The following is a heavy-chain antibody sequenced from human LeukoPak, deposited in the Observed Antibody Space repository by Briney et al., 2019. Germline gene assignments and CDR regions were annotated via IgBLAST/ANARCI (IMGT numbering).Heavy chain of an antibody. CDR3: ARGSSTSCYNCAYYMDV. CDR1: GGTFSSYA. V-gene: IGHV1-69*01. CDR2: IIPIFGTA. D-gene: IGHD2-2*02. J-gene: IGHJ6*03. Sequence: VKVSCKASGGTFSSYAISWVRQAPGQGLEWMGGIIPIFGTANYAQKFQGRVTITADEPTSTAYMELSSLRSEDTAVYYCARGSSTSCYNCAYYMDVWGKGTTVTVSS.